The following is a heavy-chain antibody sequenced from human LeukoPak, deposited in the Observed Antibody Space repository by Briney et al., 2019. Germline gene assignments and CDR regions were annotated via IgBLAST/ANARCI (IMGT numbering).Heavy chain of an antibody. CDR2: ISWNSGSI. J-gene: IGHJ4*02. Sequence: GGSLRLSCAASGFTFDDYAMHWVRQAPGKGLEWVSGISWNSGSIGYADSVKGRFTISRDNAKNSLYLQMNSLRAEDTAVYYCAREGYQLPTVWGQGTLVTVSS. V-gene: IGHV3-9*01. CDR3: AREGYQLPTV. D-gene: IGHD2-2*01. CDR1: GFTFDDYA.